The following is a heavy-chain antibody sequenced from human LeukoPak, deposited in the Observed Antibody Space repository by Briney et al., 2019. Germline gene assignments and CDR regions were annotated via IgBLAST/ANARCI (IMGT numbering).Heavy chain of an antibody. D-gene: IGHD3-9*01. V-gene: IGHV1-18*01. CDR2: ISAYNGNT. CDR1: GYTLTSYG. Sequence: GASVKVSCKASGYTLTSYGISWVRQAPGQGLEWMGWISAYNGNTNYAQKLQGRVTMTTDTSTSTAYMELRSLRSDDTAVYYCARDADYDILTGYSDYWGQGTLVTVSS. J-gene: IGHJ4*02. CDR3: ARDADYDILTGYSDY.